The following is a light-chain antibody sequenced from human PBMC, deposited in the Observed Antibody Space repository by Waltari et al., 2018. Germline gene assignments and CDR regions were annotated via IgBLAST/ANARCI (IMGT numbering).Light chain of an antibody. CDR3: MQALQTPYT. J-gene: IGKJ2*01. V-gene: IGKV2-28*01. CDR2: LGS. Sequence: DIVMTQSPLSLPVTPGEPASISCRSSKSLLHSNGYNYLDWYLQKPGQSPQLLIYLGSNWASGVPDRFSGSGSGTDFTLKISRVEAEDVGVYYCMQALQTPYTFGQGTKLEIK. CDR1: KSLLHSNGYNY.